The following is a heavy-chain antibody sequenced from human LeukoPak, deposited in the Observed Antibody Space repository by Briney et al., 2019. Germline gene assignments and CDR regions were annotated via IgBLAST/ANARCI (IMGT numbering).Heavy chain of an antibody. CDR3: ARAARRFLGWFDP. V-gene: IGHV4-34*01. J-gene: IGHJ5*02. Sequence: SETLSLTCAVYGGSFSGYYWSWIRQPPGKGLEWIGEINHSGSTNYNPSLKSRVTISVDTSKNQFSLKLSSVTAADTAVYYCARAARRFLGWFDPWGQGTLVTVSS. D-gene: IGHD3-3*01. CDR2: INHSGST. CDR1: GGSFSGYY.